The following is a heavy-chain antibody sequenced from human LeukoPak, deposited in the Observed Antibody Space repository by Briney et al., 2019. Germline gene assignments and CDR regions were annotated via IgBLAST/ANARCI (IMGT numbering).Heavy chain of an antibody. Sequence: PSETLSLTCTVSGGSVSSTSSYWSWIRQPPGKGLEWIGSIYYSGSTYYNPSLKSRVTISVDTSKNQFSLKLSSVTAADTAVYYCARGDVGAHGRVFDYWGQGTLVTVSS. J-gene: IGHJ4*02. D-gene: IGHD1-26*01. CDR2: IYYSGST. CDR3: ARGDVGAHGRVFDY. V-gene: IGHV4-39*01. CDR1: GGSVSSTSSY.